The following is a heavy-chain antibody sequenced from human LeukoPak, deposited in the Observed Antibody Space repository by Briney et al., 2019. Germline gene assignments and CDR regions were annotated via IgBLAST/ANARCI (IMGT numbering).Heavy chain of an antibody. Sequence: ASVKVSCKASGYTFTSYAMHWVRQAPGQRLEWMGWINAGNGNTKYSQKFQGRVTITRDTSASTAYMELSSLRSEDTAVYYCARVVPYCSSTSCFFDYWGQGTLVTVSS. CDR2: INAGNGNT. J-gene: IGHJ4*02. D-gene: IGHD2-2*01. V-gene: IGHV1-3*01. CDR3: ARVVPYCSSTSCFFDY. CDR1: GYTFTSYA.